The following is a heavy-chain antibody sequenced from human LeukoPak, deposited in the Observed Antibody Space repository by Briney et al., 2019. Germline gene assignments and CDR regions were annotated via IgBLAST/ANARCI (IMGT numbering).Heavy chain of an antibody. Sequence: GGSLRLSCAASGFTFSSYGMHWVRQAPGKGLEWVAFIRYDGSNTYYADSVKGRFTISRDNSKNTLYLQMNSLRAEDTAVYYCAKDGGIVGASPDAFDIWGQGTMVTVSS. CDR1: GFTFSSYG. J-gene: IGHJ3*02. V-gene: IGHV3-30*02. CDR2: IRYDGSNT. D-gene: IGHD1-26*01. CDR3: AKDGGIVGASPDAFDI.